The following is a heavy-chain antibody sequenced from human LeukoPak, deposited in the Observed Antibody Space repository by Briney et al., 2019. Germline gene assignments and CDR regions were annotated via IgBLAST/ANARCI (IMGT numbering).Heavy chain of an antibody. J-gene: IGHJ5*02. CDR3: ARVIRVGATHWFDP. V-gene: IGHV1-69*05. CDR2: IIPIFGTA. Sequence: ASVKVSCKASGGTFSSHAISWVRQAPGQGLEWMGGIIPIFGTANYAQKFQGRVTITTDESTSTAYMELSSLRSEDTAVYYCARVIRVGATHWFDPWGQGTLVTVSS. D-gene: IGHD1-26*01. CDR1: GGTFSSHA.